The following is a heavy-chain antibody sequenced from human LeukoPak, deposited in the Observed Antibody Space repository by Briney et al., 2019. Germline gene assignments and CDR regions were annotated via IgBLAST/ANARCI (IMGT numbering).Heavy chain of an antibody. CDR3: VRESPVAAVGRSWFDS. CDR1: GFTFSSYA. Sequence: PGGSLRLSCAASGFTFSSYAMSWVRQAPGEGLEWVSTVSGSNGNTHYADSVKGRFTISRDNSKNTLYLQMNSLRAEDTAVYYCVRESPVAAVGRSWFDSWGQGTLVTVSS. V-gene: IGHV3-23*01. CDR2: VSGSNGNT. J-gene: IGHJ5*01. D-gene: IGHD6-13*01.